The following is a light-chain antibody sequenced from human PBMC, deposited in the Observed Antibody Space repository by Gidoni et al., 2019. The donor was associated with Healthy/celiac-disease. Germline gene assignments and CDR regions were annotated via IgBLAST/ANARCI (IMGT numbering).Light chain of an antibody. CDR3: QSADSSGTDRV. Sequence: GETARITCSGDALPKQYAYWYQQKPGQAPVLVIYKDSERPSGIPERFSGSSSGTTVTLTISGVQAEDEADYYCQSADSSGTDRVFGGGTKLTVL. CDR2: KDS. J-gene: IGLJ2*01. CDR1: ALPKQY. V-gene: IGLV3-25*03.